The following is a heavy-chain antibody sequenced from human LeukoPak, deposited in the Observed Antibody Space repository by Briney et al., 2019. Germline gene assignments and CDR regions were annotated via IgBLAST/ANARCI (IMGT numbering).Heavy chain of an antibody. CDR1: GGTFSALT. J-gene: IGHJ4*02. V-gene: IGHV1-69*08. CDR2: IIPFLDAP. Sequence: ASVKVSCKASGGTFSALTISWLRQAPEQGPEWMGRIIPFLDAPNYAQKFQGRVTITADKSTSTVYMALSALTSEDTAVYYCGNILERRGAGYVDSWGQGTLVTVSS. D-gene: IGHD1-1*01. CDR3: GNILERRGAGYVDS.